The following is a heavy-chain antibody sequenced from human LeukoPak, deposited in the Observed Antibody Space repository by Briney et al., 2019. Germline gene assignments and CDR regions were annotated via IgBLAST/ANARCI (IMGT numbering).Heavy chain of an antibody. CDR2: ISTGGQT. Sequence: GSLRLSCAASGLTVRTNYMHWVRQAPGKGLEWVSVISTGGQTYYADSVKARFIVSRDNSNNTLSQQMNSLRVDDTAVYFCARERLGMDVWGQGTTVTVSS. CDR3: ARERLGMDV. CDR1: GLTVRTNY. V-gene: IGHV3-66*01. D-gene: IGHD6-19*01. J-gene: IGHJ6*02.